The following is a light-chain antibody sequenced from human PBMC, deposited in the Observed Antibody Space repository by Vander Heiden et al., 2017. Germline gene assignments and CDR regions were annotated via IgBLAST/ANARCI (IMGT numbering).Light chain of an antibody. Sequence: SVLTQPPSASGTPGQRVTIPCSRSSPNIGRHTANWYQPPPGTAPKLLIYSNNQRPSGVPDRFSGSKSGTSASLAISGLQSEDEADYYCAAWDDSLNGNWVFGGGTKLTVL. V-gene: IGLV1-44*01. CDR2: SNN. J-gene: IGLJ3*02. CDR3: AAWDDSLNGNWV. CDR1: SPNIGRHT.